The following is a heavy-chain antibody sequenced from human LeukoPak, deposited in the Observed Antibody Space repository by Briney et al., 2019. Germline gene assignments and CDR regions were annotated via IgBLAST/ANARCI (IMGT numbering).Heavy chain of an antibody. CDR2: ISGSAGFT. CDR3: AKEYSGYDFDC. CDR1: GFTLRTYA. D-gene: IGHD5-12*01. J-gene: IGHJ4*01. V-gene: IGHV3-23*01. Sequence: GGSLRLSCVASGFTLRTYAMSWVRQAPGKGLEWVSAISGSAGFTYYADAVRGRFTVSRDISTNTVFLQMDSLRAGDTAVYYCAKEYSGYDFDCWGQGTLVTVS.